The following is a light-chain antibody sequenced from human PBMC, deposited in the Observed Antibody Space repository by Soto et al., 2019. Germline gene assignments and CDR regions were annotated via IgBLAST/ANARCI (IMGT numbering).Light chain of an antibody. J-gene: IGLJ2*01. V-gene: IGLV2-14*01. Sequence: QSALTQPASVSGSPGQSITISCTGTSSDVGGYNYVSWYQQYPGKAPKLVIYDVSNRPSGVSNRFSGSKSGNTASLTISGLQAEDEADYYCSSYTGSSTLVFGGGTKLTV. CDR2: DVS. CDR1: SSDVGGYNY. CDR3: SSYTGSSTLV.